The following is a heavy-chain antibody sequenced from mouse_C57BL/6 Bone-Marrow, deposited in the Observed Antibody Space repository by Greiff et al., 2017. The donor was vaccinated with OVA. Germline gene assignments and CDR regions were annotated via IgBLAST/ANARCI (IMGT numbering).Heavy chain of an antibody. CDR2: IYPGNGDT. V-gene: IGHV1-82*01. J-gene: IGHJ2*01. Sequence: VQLQQSGPELVRPGASVKISCKASGYAFSSSWMNWVKQRPGKGLEWIGRIYPGNGDTNYNGKFKGKATLTADKSSSTAYMQLSSLTSEDSAVYSCVRHDAGYYACYFDYWGQGTTLTVSS. CDR1: GYAFSSSW. CDR3: VRHDAGYYACYFDY. D-gene: IGHD2-3*01.